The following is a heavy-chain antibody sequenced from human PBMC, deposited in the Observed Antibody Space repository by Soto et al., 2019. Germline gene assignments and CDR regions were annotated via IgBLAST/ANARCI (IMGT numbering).Heavy chain of an antibody. V-gene: IGHV4-59*01. J-gene: IGHJ4*02. CDR1: GGSINTYY. CDR2: VYYNGAT. Sequence: SETLSLTCTFSGGSINTYYWSWVRQPPGKGLEWIGYVYYNGATNYNPSLKSRVTISVDTPKNQFFLKLSSVTAADTAVYYCARGRWTQTTADYYLDYWGQGTLVTVSS. CDR3: ARGRWTQTTADYYLDY. D-gene: IGHD1-1*01.